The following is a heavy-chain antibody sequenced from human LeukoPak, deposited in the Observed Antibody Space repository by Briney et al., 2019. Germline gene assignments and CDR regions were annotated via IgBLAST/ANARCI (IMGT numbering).Heavy chain of an antibody. D-gene: IGHD3-22*01. CDR2: INQDGRGE. CDR1: GFTFCRYW. CDR3: ARKLYYYDTSPAGWFDP. V-gene: IGHV3-7*01. Sequence: PVGSLRLSCAASGFTFCRYWMTWGRQGQGEGRGWGATINQDGRGEYYVDSVKGRFTISRDNAKKSLYLTISGLRAEDTAVYHCARKLYYYDTSPAGWFDPWGQGTLVTVS. J-gene: IGHJ5*02.